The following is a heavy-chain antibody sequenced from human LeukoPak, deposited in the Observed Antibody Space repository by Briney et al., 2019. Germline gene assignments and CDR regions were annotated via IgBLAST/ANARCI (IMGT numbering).Heavy chain of an antibody. D-gene: IGHD4-23*01. CDR3: ARGRPHGNDY. J-gene: IGHJ4*02. V-gene: IGHV3-74*01. Sequence: GGSLRLSCGASGFTFSSYWMNWVRQVPGKGLVWVSRIASDGNNRDYADSVKGRFTISRDNAKNTLYLQMNSLRVEDTAVYYCARGRPHGNDYWGQGTLVTVSS. CDR1: GFTFSSYW. CDR2: IASDGNNR.